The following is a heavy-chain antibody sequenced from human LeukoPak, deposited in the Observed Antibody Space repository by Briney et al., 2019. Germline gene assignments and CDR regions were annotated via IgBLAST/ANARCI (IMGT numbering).Heavy chain of an antibody. CDR1: GFPFDVQT. CDR2: MKEDGSEI. V-gene: IGHV3-7*01. CDR3: AKGGATRGRFEN. Sequence: GGSLRLSCAASGFPFDVQTMSWVRQAPGKGLDWVASMKEDGSEIYYADSVKGRFTISRDNPKNSLYLQMNSLRAEDTAVYYCAKGGATRGRFENWGQGTLVTVSS. J-gene: IGHJ4*02. D-gene: IGHD1-26*01.